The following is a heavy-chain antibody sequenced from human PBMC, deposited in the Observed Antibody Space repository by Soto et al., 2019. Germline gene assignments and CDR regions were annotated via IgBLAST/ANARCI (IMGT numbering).Heavy chain of an antibody. J-gene: IGHJ3*01. CDR2: SRNKANSYAT. V-gene: IGHV3-73*02. Sequence: EVQLVESGGGLVQPGGSLKLSCAASGFTFSGSAMYWVRQASGKGLEWVGRSRNKANSYATEYAASVKGRFTISRENSKNKANLKINSPKPEDTAVYYCTSLNYYDSSGYYGTGAIDLWGQGTVVTVSS. CDR3: TSLNYYDSSGYYGTGAIDL. CDR1: GFTFSGSA. D-gene: IGHD3-22*01.